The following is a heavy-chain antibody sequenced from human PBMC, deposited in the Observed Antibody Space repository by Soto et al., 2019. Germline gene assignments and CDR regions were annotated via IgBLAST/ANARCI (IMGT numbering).Heavy chain of an antibody. CDR1: GYTFTSYA. CDR2: INAGNGNT. J-gene: IGHJ4*02. V-gene: IGHV1-3*05. CDR3: ARAEVCLEGRYFDY. Sequence: QVQLVQSGAEEKKPGASVKVSCKASGYTFTSYAMHWVRQAPGQRLEWMGWINAGNGNTKYSQKFQGRVTITRDTSASTAYMELSSLRSEDTAVYYCARAEVCLEGRYFDYWGQGTLVTVSS.